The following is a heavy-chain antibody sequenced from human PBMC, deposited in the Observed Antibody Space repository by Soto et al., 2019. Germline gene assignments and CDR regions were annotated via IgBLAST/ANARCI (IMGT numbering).Heavy chain of an antibody. J-gene: IGHJ4*02. V-gene: IGHV3-33*01. Sequence: GGSLRLSCAAAGFTFSTHAMHWVRQAPGKGLEWVAFIWSDGSNKYYADSVKGRATISRDNSKRTGGLQMNSLRAEDTAVYYCARDPPGSGWAFDYWGQGTLVTVSS. CDR3: ARDPPGSGWAFDY. CDR2: IWSDGSNK. D-gene: IGHD6-19*01. CDR1: GFTFSTHA.